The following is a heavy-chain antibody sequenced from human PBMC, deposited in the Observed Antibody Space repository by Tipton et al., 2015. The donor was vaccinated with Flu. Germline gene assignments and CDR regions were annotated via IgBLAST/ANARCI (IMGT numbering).Heavy chain of an antibody. J-gene: IGHJ4*02. D-gene: IGHD3-10*02. CDR1: TGSISSSSYF. CDR3: ARLSYYDVDLKNFYFDY. CDR2: IYPSGST. V-gene: IGHV4-39*02. Sequence: TLSLTCTVSTGSISSSSYFCAWIRQPPGKGLELIGSIYPSGSTYYNPSLKSRVTISVDTSKNHFSLKLRSVTAADTAVYYCARLSYYDVDLKNFYFDYWGQGTLVTVSS.